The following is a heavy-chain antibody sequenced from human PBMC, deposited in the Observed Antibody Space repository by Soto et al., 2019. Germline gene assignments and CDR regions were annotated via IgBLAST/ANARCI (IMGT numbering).Heavy chain of an antibody. J-gene: IGHJ6*02. CDR3: AKDRAGYSRGMDV. Sequence: QVQLVESGGGVVQPGRSLRLSCGVSGFIFSDYGMHWVRQAPGKGLEWVSLISYDGNHKYYADSVKGRFTISRDNXKNTLYLQMNSLNTEDTAVYYCAKDRAGYSRGMDVWGQGTAVTVSS. D-gene: IGHD1-26*01. CDR2: ISYDGNHK. V-gene: IGHV3-30*18. CDR1: GFIFSDYG.